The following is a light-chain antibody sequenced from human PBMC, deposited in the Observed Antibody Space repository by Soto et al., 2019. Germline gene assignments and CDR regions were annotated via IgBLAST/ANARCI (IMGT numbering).Light chain of an antibody. J-gene: IGKJ5*01. V-gene: IGKV3-20*01. CDR1: QALSSSS. CDR2: GAS. Sequence: EILLTQSPGTLSLSPGESGTLSCRAGQALSSSSLAWYQQKPGQAPRLLIYGASTRASGIPDRFSGGGSGTDFTLTISRLEPEDFAVYYCQQYGTSPRTFGQGTRLEIK. CDR3: QQYGTSPRT.